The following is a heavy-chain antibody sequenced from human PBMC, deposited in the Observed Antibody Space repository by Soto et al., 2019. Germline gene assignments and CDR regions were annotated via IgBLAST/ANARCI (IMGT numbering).Heavy chain of an antibody. J-gene: IGHJ4*02. CDR2: INAGNGNT. Sequence: ASVKVSCKASGYTFTIYAMHWVRQAPGQRLEWMGWINAGNGNTKYSQKFQGRVTITRDTSASTAYMELSSLTSGDTAVYYCARAQGGYSGSYRLDYWGQGPLVAVSS. CDR1: GYTFTIYA. D-gene: IGHD1-26*01. V-gene: IGHV1-3*01. CDR3: ARAQGGYSGSYRLDY.